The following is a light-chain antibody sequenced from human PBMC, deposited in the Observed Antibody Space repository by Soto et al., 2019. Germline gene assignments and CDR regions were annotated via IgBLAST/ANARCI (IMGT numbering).Light chain of an antibody. J-gene: IGKJ1*01. CDR1: QSLRGS. CDR2: KAS. V-gene: IGKV1-5*03. Sequence: DIQMTQSPSTLSASVGERVTITCRASQSLRGSLAGYQQKPGKAPKLLIYKASSLERGVPSRFSGSGSGTDFTLTISSLQPDDFATFYCQQYSIYPCTVGQGTKVEIK. CDR3: QQYSIYPCT.